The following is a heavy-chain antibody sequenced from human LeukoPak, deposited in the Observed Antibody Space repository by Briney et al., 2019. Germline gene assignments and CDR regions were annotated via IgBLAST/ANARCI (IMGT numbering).Heavy chain of an antibody. CDR3: ARGPWAAAGTEASRGFDY. J-gene: IGHJ4*02. CDR1: GFTFSSYS. Sequence: GGSLRLSCEASGFTFSSYSMNWVRQAPGKGLEWVSYISSSSSTIYYADSVKGRFTISRDNAKNSLYLQMNSLRAEDTAVYFCARGPWAAAGTEASRGFDYWGQGTLVTVSS. D-gene: IGHD6-13*01. V-gene: IGHV3-48*01. CDR2: ISSSSSTI.